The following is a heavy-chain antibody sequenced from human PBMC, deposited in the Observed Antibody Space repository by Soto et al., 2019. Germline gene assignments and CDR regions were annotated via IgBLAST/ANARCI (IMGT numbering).Heavy chain of an antibody. CDR3: ASNVYSSSWGNNCFAP. CDR2: IIPIFGTA. V-gene: IGHV1-69*12. D-gene: IGHD6-6*01. Sequence: QVQLVQSGAEVKKPGSSVKVSCKASGGTFSSYAISWVRQAPGQGLEWMGGIIPIFGTANYAQKFQGRVTLTANEATSTGYMERTSLTSEDTAVYYGASNVYSSSWGNNCFAPRGQGTLVTVSA. CDR1: GGTFSSYA. J-gene: IGHJ5*02.